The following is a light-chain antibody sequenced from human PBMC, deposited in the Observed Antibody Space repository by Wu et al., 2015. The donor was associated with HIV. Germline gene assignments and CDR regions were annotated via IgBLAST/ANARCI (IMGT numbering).Light chain of an antibody. J-gene: IGKJ1*01. V-gene: IGKV3-20*01. Sequence: EIVLTQSPATLSLSPGEGASLSCRASHSVSSRYLAWYQQKPGQAPRLLIFGASNRATGIPDRFSGSGSGTDFTLTINRLEPEDFAVYHCQQYGTSPWTFGQGTKVEI. CDR1: HSVSSRY. CDR3: QQYGTSPWT. CDR2: GAS.